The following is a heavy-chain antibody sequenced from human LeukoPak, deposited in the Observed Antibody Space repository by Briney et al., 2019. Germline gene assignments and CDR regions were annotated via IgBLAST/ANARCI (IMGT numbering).Heavy chain of an antibody. D-gene: IGHD6-13*01. CDR1: GGSISSGSHY. V-gene: IGHV4-39*07. J-gene: IGHJ4*02. CDR3: ARGRPDSSTSWYVNY. Sequence: SETLSLTCIVSGGSISSGSHYWGWIRQPPGKGLEWTGSMHYSGITYYNPSLKSRVTISVDTSKNQFSLKLSSVTAADTAVYYCARGRPDSSTSWYVNYWGQGTLVTVSS. CDR2: MHYSGIT.